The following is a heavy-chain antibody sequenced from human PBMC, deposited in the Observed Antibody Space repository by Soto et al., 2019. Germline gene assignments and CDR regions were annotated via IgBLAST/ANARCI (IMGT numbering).Heavy chain of an antibody. V-gene: IGHV3-30*18. Sequence: VQLVESGGGLVKPGGSLRLSCAASGFTFSSYGMHWVRQAPGKGLEWVAVISYDGSNKYYADSVKGRFTISRDNSKNTLYLQMNSLRAEDTAVYYCAKRYSSSSEGGYYYYYYGMDVWGQGTTVTVSS. CDR1: GFTFSSYG. CDR2: ISYDGSNK. D-gene: IGHD6-6*01. J-gene: IGHJ6*02. CDR3: AKRYSSSSEGGYYYYYYGMDV.